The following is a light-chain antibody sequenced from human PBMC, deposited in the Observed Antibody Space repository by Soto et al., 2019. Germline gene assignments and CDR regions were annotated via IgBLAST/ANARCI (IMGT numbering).Light chain of an antibody. CDR2: GAS. CDR3: QHYDNWPYT. Sequence: EIVMTQSPPTLSVSPGERATLSCRASQSVSSNLAWYQQKPGQAPRLLIYGASTRATGIPARLSGSGSGTEFTLTISSLQSEDFAVYYCQHYDNWPYTFGQGTKLEI. V-gene: IGKV3-15*01. CDR1: QSVSSN. J-gene: IGKJ2*01.